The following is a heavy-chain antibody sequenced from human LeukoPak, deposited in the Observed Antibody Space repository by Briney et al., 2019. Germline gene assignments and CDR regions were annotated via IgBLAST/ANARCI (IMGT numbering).Heavy chain of an antibody. CDR2: IYYSGST. J-gene: IGHJ5*01. CDR1: GGSINSYY. V-gene: IGHV4-59*08. CDR3: ARHATTYRLNWSDS. D-gene: IGHD2/OR15-2a*01. Sequence: SETLSLTCTVSGGSINSYYWSWIRQPPGKGLEWIGYIYYSGSTNYNTSLKSRVTISVDTSKNQFSLKLRSVTAADTAVYYCARHATTYRLNWSDSWGQGTLVTVSS.